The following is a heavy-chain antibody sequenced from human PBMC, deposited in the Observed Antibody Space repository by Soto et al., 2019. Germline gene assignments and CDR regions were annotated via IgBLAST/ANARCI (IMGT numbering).Heavy chain of an antibody. CDR3: ARVALRIYRGFDP. Sequence: SETLSLTCTVSGGSISSGGYYWSWIRQHPGKGLEWIGYIYYSGSTYYNPSLKSRVTISVDTSKNQFSLKLSSVTAADTAVYYCARVALRIYRGFDPWGQGTLVTVSS. CDR2: IYYSGST. V-gene: IGHV4-31*03. CDR1: GGSISSGGYY. J-gene: IGHJ5*02. D-gene: IGHD3-16*02.